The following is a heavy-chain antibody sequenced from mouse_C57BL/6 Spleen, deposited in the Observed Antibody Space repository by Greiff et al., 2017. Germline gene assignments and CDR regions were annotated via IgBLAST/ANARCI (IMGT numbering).Heavy chain of an antibody. J-gene: IGHJ2*01. V-gene: IGHV1-72*01. CDR3: AREWLLSLYYFDY. Sequence: QVQLQQPGAELVKPGASVKLSCKASGYTFTRYWMHWLKQRPGRGLEWIGRIDPNSGGTKYNEKFKRKAKLTVDKPSSTAYMQLSSLTSEDSAVYNCAREWLLSLYYFDYWGQGTTLTVSS. CDR2: IDPNSGGT. D-gene: IGHD2-3*01. CDR1: GYTFTRYW.